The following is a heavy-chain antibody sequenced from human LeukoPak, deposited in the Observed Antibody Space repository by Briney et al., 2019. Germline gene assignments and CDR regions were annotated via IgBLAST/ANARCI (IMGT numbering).Heavy chain of an antibody. Sequence: GGSLRLSCAASGFTFSSHIMNWVRQAPGKGLEWVSVIYSGGSTYYADSVKGRFTISRDNSKNTLYLQMNSLRAEDTAVYYCASTFYGDSPPYWGQGTLVTVSS. V-gene: IGHV3-66*01. CDR3: ASTFYGDSPPY. CDR2: IYSGGST. CDR1: GFTFSSHI. J-gene: IGHJ4*02. D-gene: IGHD4-17*01.